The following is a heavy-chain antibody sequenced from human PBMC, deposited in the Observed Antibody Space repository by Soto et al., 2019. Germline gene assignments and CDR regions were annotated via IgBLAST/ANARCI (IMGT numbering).Heavy chain of an antibody. D-gene: IGHD6-19*01. CDR3: ARDRRDGEWLAPQ. CDR2: IYYSGST. J-gene: IGHJ4*02. V-gene: IGHV4-59*01. CDR1: GGSISSYY. Sequence: SETLSLTCTVSGGSISSYYWSWIRQPPGKGLEWIGYIYYSGSTNYNPSLKSRVTISVDTSKNQFSLKLSSVTAADTAVYYCARDRRDGEWLAPQWGQGTLVTVSS.